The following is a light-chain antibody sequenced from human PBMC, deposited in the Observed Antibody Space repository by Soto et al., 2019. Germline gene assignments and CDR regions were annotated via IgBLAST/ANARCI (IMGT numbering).Light chain of an antibody. Sequence: ESVLTQSPATLSLSPGERATLSCRASQSFSNYLAWYQQKPGQAPRLLIYDVSNRATDIPARFSGSGSGTDFTLTISSLEPDDFAVYYCQQRGNWPPSFGQGTK. CDR1: QSFSNY. J-gene: IGKJ2*03. V-gene: IGKV3-11*01. CDR2: DVS. CDR3: QQRGNWPPS.